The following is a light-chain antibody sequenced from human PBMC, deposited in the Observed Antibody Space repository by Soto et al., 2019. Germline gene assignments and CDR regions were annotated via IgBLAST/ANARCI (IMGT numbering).Light chain of an antibody. V-gene: IGKV3D-20*02. Sequence: EIVLTQSPGTLSLSPGERATLSCRASQSVSSSYLAWYQQKPGQAPRLLIYAASSRATGIPDRFSGSGSGTDFTLTISRLEPEDFATYYCQQLNSYPYTFGQGTKLEIK. J-gene: IGKJ2*01. CDR1: QSVSSSY. CDR2: AAS. CDR3: QQLNSYPYT.